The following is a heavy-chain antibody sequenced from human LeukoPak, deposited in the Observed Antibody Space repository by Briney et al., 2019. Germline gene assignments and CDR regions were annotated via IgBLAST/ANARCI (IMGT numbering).Heavy chain of an antibody. Sequence: SDTLSLTCTVSGGSISSNSYQWGWIRQSPGKGLEWIGNIYHSGTTYYNPSLKRRVTISVDTSKNQFSLHLTSLTAADTAIYFCARKSYGFDYWGQGTLVTVSS. CDR3: ARKSYGFDY. CDR2: IYHSGTT. J-gene: IGHJ4*02. CDR1: GGSISSNSYQ. D-gene: IGHD5-18*01. V-gene: IGHV4-39*01.